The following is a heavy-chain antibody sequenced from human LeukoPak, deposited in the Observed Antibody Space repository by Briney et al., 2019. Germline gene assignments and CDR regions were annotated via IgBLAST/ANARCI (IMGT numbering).Heavy chain of an antibody. CDR2: VRYDGSDK. CDR1: GFTFSSYG. Sequence: GGSLRLSCAASGFTFSSYGMNWVRQAPGKGLEWVAFVRYDGSDKYYADSVKGRFTISRDNSKNTLYLQMNSLGAEDTAIYYCAKVRGYNYGYGAFDIWGQGTMVTVSS. J-gene: IGHJ3*02. CDR3: AKVRGYNYGYGAFDI. V-gene: IGHV3-30*02. D-gene: IGHD5-18*01.